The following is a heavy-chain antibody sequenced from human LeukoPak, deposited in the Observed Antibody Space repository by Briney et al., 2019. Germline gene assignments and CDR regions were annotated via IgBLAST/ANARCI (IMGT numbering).Heavy chain of an antibody. CDR2: ISWNSGSI. D-gene: IGHD6-19*01. J-gene: IGHJ4*02. V-gene: IGHV3-9*01. Sequence: PGGSLRLSCAASGFTFDDYAMHWVRQAPGKGVEWVSGISWNSGSIGYADSVKGRFTISRDNAKNSLYLQMNSLRAEDTALYYCAKEPSSGWYGGYVDYWGQGTLVTVSS. CDR3: AKEPSSGWYGGYVDY. CDR1: GFTFDDYA.